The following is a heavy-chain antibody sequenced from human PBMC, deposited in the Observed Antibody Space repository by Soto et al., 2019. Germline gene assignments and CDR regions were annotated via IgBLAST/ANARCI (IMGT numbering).Heavy chain of an antibody. V-gene: IGHV4-31*03. CDR3: ARGPRQLGGSYYCGMDV. CDR2: FYDTGST. J-gene: IGHJ6*02. Sequence: KPSETLSLTCIVSGGSISSGGFYWSWIRQHPGKGLEWIGFFYDTGSTYYNASLKSRLTISVDRSNNQFSLKLSSVTAADTAVYYCARGPRQLGGSYYCGMDVWGQGTTVTVSS. CDR1: GGSISSGGFY. D-gene: IGHD1-1*01.